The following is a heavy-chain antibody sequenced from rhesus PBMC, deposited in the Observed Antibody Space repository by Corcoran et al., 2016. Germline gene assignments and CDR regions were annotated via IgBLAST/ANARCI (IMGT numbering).Heavy chain of an antibody. CDR2: IYGNSAST. D-gene: IGHD5-36*01. J-gene: IGHJ2*01. V-gene: IGHV4S9*01. CDR3: ARRATDWYFDI. Sequence: QVQLQESGPGLVKPSATLSLTCAVSGCSISDYYYWNWLRQPPGKGLEWIGNIYGNSASTYYNPSLKSRVTISKDTSKNQFFLKLSSVTAADTAVYYCARRATDWYFDIWGPGTPITISS. CDR1: GCSISDYYY.